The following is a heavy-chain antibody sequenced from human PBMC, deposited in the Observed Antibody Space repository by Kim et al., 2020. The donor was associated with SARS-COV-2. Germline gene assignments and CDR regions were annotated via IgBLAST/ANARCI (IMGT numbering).Heavy chain of an antibody. D-gene: IGHD3-3*01. V-gene: IGHV3-48*03. CDR2: ISSSGSTI. CDR3: ARDLEESGYYDY. J-gene: IGHJ4*02. Sequence: GGSLRLFCAASGFTFSSYEMNWVRQAQGKGLEWVSYISSSGSTIYYADSVKGRFTISRDNAKNSLYLQMNSLRAEDTAVYYCARDLEESGYYDYWGQGTLLTVSS. CDR1: GFTFSSYE.